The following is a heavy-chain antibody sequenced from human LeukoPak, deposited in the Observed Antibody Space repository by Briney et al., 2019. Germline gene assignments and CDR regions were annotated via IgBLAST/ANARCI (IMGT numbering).Heavy chain of an antibody. D-gene: IGHD1-1*01. V-gene: IGHV3-21*01. CDR3: ARDYNWSHDY. CDR1: GFTFGSYT. CDR2: ITSSSSYI. J-gene: IGHJ4*02. Sequence: GGSLRLSCAASGFTFGSYTMSWVRQAPGKGLEWVSSITSSSSYIFYADSVKGRFTISRDNAKNSLFLQMNSLRGEDTAMYYCARDYNWSHDYWGQGTLVTVTS.